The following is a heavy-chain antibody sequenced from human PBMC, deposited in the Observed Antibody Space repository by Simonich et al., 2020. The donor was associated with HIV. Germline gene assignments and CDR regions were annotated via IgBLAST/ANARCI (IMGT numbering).Heavy chain of an antibody. CDR2: INHSGST. V-gene: IGHV4-34*01. J-gene: IGHJ4*02. D-gene: IGHD3-22*01. Sequence: QVQLQQWGAGLLKPSETLSLTCAVYGVSFSGYYWSWIRQPPGKGLEWIGEINHSGSTNYTPSLKSRVTISVDTSKNQFSLKLSSVTAADTAVYYCARRGPRYYDSSGYYSRWGQGTLVTVSS. CDR3: ARRGPRYYDSSGYYSR. CDR1: GVSFSGYY.